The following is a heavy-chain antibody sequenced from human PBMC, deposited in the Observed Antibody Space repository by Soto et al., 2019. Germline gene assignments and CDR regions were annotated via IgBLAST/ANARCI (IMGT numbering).Heavy chain of an antibody. Sequence: QITLKESGPTRVRPTQTLALTCTFSGFSLTTSGVGVGWIRKTPGKALEWLTVIYWDDDKRYSPSLKSRLTITKDTSKNQVVLTMSDMDPVDKATYFCAHRGYMYGNWDHGYFDYWGQGTLVTVSS. CDR2: IYWDDDK. CDR1: GFSLTTSGVG. V-gene: IGHV2-5*02. D-gene: IGHD5-18*01. CDR3: AHRGYMYGNWDHGYFDY. J-gene: IGHJ4*02.